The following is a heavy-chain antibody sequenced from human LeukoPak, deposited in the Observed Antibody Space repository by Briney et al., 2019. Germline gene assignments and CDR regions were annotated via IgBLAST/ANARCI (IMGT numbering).Heavy chain of an antibody. CDR3: ATTRFTMLRERDDSFDM. CDR2: ISATGTYI. Sequence: GGSLRLSCAVSGFTFSSSRLNWVRQAPGKGLEWISSISATGTYIFYADSVKGRFAISRDNANNSVFLRMDSLRAEDTALYYCATTRFTMLRERDDSFDMWGQGTMVTVSS. J-gene: IGHJ3*02. V-gene: IGHV3-21*01. CDR1: GFTFSSSR. D-gene: IGHD3-10*01.